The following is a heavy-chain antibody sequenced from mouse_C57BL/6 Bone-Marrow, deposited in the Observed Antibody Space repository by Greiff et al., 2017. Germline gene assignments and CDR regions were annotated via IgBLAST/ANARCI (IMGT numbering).Heavy chain of an antibody. CDR2: ISNGGGST. CDR1: GFTFSDYY. CDR3: ARRGTGTYYAMDY. J-gene: IGHJ4*01. D-gene: IGHD4-1*01. Sequence: EVMLVESGGGLVQPGGSLKLSCAASGFTFSDYYMYWVRQTPDKRLEWVAYISNGGGSTYYPDTVKGRFTISRDNAKNTLYLQMSRLKSEDTAMYYCARRGTGTYYAMDYWGQGTSVTVSS. V-gene: IGHV5-12*01.